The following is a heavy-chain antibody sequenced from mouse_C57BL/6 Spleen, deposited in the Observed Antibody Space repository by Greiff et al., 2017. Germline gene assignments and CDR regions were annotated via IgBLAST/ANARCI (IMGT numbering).Heavy chain of an antibody. CDR3: TRGRYYGTVFDY. CDR1: GFTFSSYA. Sequence: EVKLVESGEGLVKPGGSLKLSCAASGFTFSSYAMSWVRQTPEKRLEWVAYISSGGDYIYYADNVKGRFTISRANARNTLYLQMSSLKSEDTAMYSCTRGRYYGTVFDYWGQGTTLTVSS. V-gene: IGHV5-9-1*02. J-gene: IGHJ2*01. CDR2: ISSGGDYI. D-gene: IGHD1-1*01.